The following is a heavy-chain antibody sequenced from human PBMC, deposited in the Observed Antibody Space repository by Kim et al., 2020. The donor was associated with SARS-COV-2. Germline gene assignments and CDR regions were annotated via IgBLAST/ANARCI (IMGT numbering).Heavy chain of an antibody. CDR2: IRSKAYGGTT. CDR3: TRSGSWHLYYYYYGMDV. Sequence: GGSLRLSCTASGFTFGDYAMSWVRQAPGKGLEWVGFIRSKAYGGTTEYAAFVKGRFTISRDDSKSIAYLQMNSLKTEDTAVYYCTRSGSWHLYYYYYGMDVWGQGTTDTVSS. CDR1: GFTFGDYA. V-gene: IGHV3-49*04. D-gene: IGHD6-13*01. J-gene: IGHJ6*02.